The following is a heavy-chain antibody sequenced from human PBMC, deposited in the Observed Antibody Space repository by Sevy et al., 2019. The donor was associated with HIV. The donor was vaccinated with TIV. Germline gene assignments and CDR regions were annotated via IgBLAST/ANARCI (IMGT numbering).Heavy chain of an antibody. Sequence: GGSLRLSCAASGFNFNTFAMSWVRQAPGKGLEWVSYISSSSSTIYYADSVKGRFTISRDNAKNSLYLQMNSLRAEDTAVYYCARRLYTVPLSSFGMDVWGQGTTVTVSS. CDR1: GFNFNTFA. CDR3: ARRLYTVPLSSFGMDV. CDR2: ISSSSSTI. D-gene: IGHD4-4*01. V-gene: IGHV3-48*01. J-gene: IGHJ6*02.